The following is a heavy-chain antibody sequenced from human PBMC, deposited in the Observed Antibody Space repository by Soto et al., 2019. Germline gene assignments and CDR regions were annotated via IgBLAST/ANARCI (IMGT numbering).Heavy chain of an antibody. CDR2: IYSGGST. D-gene: IGHD4-17*01. CDR3: ARVDYGDYGWYFDL. V-gene: IGHV3-53*01. J-gene: IGHJ2*01. Sequence: EVQLVESGGGLIQPGGSLRLSCAASGFTVTNKYMTWVRQAPGKGLEWVSVIYSGGSTSYAASVKGRFTISRDNSKNILYRQMNSLRAEDTAVYYCARVDYGDYGWYFDLWGRGTLVTVSS. CDR1: GFTVTNKY.